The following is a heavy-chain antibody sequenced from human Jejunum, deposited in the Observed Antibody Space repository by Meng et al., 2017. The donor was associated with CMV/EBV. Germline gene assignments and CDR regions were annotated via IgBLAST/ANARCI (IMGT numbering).Heavy chain of an antibody. D-gene: IGHD2-15*01. CDR2: IYYSGST. CDR3: AREAGGGRLNLDY. Sequence: TVSGGSSSSYYWGWIQQPPGKGLEWIRYIYYSGSTNYNPSLESRVTISVDTSKNQFSLKLSSVTTADTAVYFCAREAGGGRLNLDYWGRGTLVTVSS. J-gene: IGHJ4*02. CDR1: GGSSSSYY. V-gene: IGHV4-59*01.